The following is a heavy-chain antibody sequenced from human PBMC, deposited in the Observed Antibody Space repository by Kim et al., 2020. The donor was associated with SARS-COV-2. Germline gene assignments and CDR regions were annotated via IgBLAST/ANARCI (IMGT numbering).Heavy chain of an antibody. CDR3: ARSGYSSGGPRNFDI. Sequence: SVKVSCKASGGTFSSYAISWVRQAPGQGLEWMGGIIPIFGTANYAQKFQGRVTITADESTSTAYMELSSLRSEDTAVYYCARSGYSSGGPRNFDIWGLGTMVTVSS. D-gene: IGHD6-19*01. J-gene: IGHJ3*02. CDR1: GGTFSSYA. CDR2: IIPIFGTA. V-gene: IGHV1-69*13.